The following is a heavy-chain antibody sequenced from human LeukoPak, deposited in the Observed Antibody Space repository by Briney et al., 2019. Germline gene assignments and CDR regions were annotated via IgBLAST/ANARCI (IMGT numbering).Heavy chain of an antibody. V-gene: IGHV4-39*01. D-gene: IGHD3-10*01. CDR1: GGSISSSSYY. CDR3: ARLVRGVIFSY. J-gene: IGHJ4*02. CDR2: IYYSGST. Sequence: SETLSLTCTVSGGSISSSSYYWGWIRQPPGQGLEWIGSIYYSGSTYYNPSLKSRVTISVDTSKNQFSLKLSSVTAADTAVYYCARLVRGVIFSYWGQGTLVTVSS.